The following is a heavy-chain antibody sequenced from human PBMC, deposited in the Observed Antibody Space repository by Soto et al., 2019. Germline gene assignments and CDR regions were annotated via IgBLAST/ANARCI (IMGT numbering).Heavy chain of an antibody. D-gene: IGHD3-16*02. CDR1: GFTVSSNY. CDR2: IYSGGST. CDR3: ARVGFGGVIGRRYYYYMDV. V-gene: IGHV3-66*01. J-gene: IGHJ6*03. Sequence: GGSLRLSCAASGFTVSSNYMSWVRQAPGKGLEWVSVIYSGGSTYYADSVKGRFTISRDNSKNTLYLQMNSLRAEDTAVYYCARVGFGGVIGRRYYYYMDVWGKGTTVTVSS.